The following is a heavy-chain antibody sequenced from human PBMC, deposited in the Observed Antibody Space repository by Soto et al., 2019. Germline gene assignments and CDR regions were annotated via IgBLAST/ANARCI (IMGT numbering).Heavy chain of an antibody. J-gene: IGHJ4*02. CDR2: IIPIFGTA. Sequence: SVKVSCKASGGTFSSYAISWVRQAPGQGLEWMGGIIPIFGTANYAQKFQGRVTLTTDTSTSTAYMALTSLTSDDTAVYYCARVGGALGDLDYWGQGTLVTVSS. V-gene: IGHV1-69*05. CDR1: GGTFSSYA. CDR3: ARVGGALGDLDY. D-gene: IGHD3-16*01.